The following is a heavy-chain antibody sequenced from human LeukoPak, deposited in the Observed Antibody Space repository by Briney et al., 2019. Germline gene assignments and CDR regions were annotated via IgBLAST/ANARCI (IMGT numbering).Heavy chain of an antibody. J-gene: IGHJ4*02. CDR1: GFTFSSYA. Sequence: PGGSLRLSCTASGFTFSSYAMSWVRQAPGKGLEWVSALSGSGGDTYYADSVKGRFTISRDNSKNTLYLQMNSLRAEDTAVYYCAGRSVSYYPFDWWGQGTLVTVSA. CDR3: AGRSVSYYPFDW. CDR2: LSGSGGDT. V-gene: IGHV3-23*01. D-gene: IGHD1-26*01.